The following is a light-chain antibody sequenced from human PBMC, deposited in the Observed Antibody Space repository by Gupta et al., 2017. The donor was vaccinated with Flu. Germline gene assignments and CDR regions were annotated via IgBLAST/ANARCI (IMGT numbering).Light chain of an antibody. V-gene: IGLV2-14*01. CDR3: SSYTSSSTLV. J-gene: IGLJ1*01. Sequence: QSALTQPSSVSGSPWQSITISCTGTSSDVGGYNYVSWYQQHPGKAPKLMIYEVSKRPSGVSNRFSGSKSGNTASLTISGLQAEDEADYYCSSYTSSSTLVFGTGTKVTVL. CDR1: SSDVGGYNY. CDR2: EVS.